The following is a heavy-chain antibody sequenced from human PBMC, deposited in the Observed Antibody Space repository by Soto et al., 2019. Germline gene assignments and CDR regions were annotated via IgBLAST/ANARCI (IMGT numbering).Heavy chain of an antibody. Sequence: GFFRLSCVALSFAFSSYSRGWVRQTPGKGLEWVSGISGSGGRTYYADSVKGRFTISRDNSNNTLSLQMHILRVEDTAVYLCAKGGYYSLFDIWGQGTMVTVSS. CDR3: AKGGYYSLFDI. CDR1: SFAFSSYS. V-gene: IGHV3-23*01. CDR2: ISGSGGRT. J-gene: IGHJ3*02. D-gene: IGHD3-16*01.